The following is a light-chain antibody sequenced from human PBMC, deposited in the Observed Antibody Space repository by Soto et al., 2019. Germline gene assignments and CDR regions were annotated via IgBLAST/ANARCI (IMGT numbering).Light chain of an antibody. CDR1: QSVSSTY. Sequence: EIVMTQSPATLSVSPGETATLSCRASQSVSSTYLAWHQQKPGQAPRLLIYGKSSRATGIPDRFSGSGSGTDLNLTISRLEPEDFAVYYCQKYGNSPQTCGQGTKVDIK. J-gene: IGKJ1*01. V-gene: IGKV3-20*01. CDR2: GKS. CDR3: QKYGNSPQT.